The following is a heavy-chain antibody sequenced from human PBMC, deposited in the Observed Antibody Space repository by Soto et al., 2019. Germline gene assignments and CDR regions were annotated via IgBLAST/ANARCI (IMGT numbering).Heavy chain of an antibody. CDR3: ARDIYCSSTSCYAGLGYYYYGMDV. J-gene: IGHJ6*02. Sequence: QVQLVQSGAEVKKPGSSVKVSCKASGGTFSSYTISWVRQAPGQGLEWMGRIIPILGIANYAQKFQGRVTITADKSTSTDYMELSSLRSEDTAVYYCARDIYCSSTSCYAGLGYYYYGMDVWGQGTTVTVSS. CDR2: IIPILGIA. D-gene: IGHD2-2*01. CDR1: GGTFSSYT. V-gene: IGHV1-69*08.